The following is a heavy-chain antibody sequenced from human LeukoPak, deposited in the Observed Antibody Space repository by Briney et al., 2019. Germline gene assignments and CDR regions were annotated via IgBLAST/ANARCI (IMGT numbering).Heavy chain of an antibody. Sequence: ASVKVSCKASGYTFTSYYMHWVRQAPGQGLEWMGIINPSGGSTSYAQKFQSRVTMTRDTSTSTVYMELSSLRSEDTAVYYCARRGSSGYYNLLHFDYWGQGTLVTVSS. CDR2: INPSGGST. J-gene: IGHJ4*02. CDR1: GYTFTSYY. D-gene: IGHD3-22*01. CDR3: ARRGSSGYYNLLHFDY. V-gene: IGHV1-46*01.